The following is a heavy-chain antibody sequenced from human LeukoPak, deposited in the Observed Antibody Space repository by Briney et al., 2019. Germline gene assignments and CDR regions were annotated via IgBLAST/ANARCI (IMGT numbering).Heavy chain of an antibody. J-gene: IGHJ4*02. CDR3: ATFGGQPGTYSDY. CDR2: ISGSGGST. CDR1: AFTFSSYA. D-gene: IGHD3-10*01. V-gene: IGHV3-23*01. Sequence: PGGSLRLSCAASAFTFSSYAMSWVRQAPGKGLEWVSAISGSGGSTYYADSVKGRFTISRDNSKNTLYLQMISLRAEDTAVYYCATFGGQPGTYSDYCGQGTLVTVSS.